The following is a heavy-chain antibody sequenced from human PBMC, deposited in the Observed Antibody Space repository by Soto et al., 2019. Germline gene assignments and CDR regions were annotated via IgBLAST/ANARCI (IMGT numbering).Heavy chain of an antibody. Sequence: EVQLVESGGDLVQPGGSLRLSCAASGFSVNSKYMSWVRQAPGKGLEWVTLIQSGGSTYYAGSVKGRFTIYRDFSENTLFLQMNSLRVEDTVVYYCTRDDVHCNGVRCYGVPMEVWGKGTTVTV. CDR3: TRDDVHCNGVRCYGVPMEV. D-gene: IGHD2-15*01. CDR2: IQSGGST. J-gene: IGHJ6*03. V-gene: IGHV3-66*01. CDR1: GFSVNSKY.